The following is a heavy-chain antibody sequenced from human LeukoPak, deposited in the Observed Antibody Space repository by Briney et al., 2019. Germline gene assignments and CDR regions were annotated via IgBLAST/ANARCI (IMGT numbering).Heavy chain of an antibody. Sequence: PSETLSLTCAVYGGSFSGYYWSWVRQAPGKGLEWVSAISGSGGSTYYADSVKGRFTISRDNSKNTLYLQMNSLRAEDTAVYYCAKESGYSGSYDYWGQGTLVTVSS. J-gene: IGHJ4*02. CDR3: AKESGYSGSYDY. D-gene: IGHD1-26*01. CDR2: ISGSGGST. CDR1: GGSFSGYY. V-gene: IGHV3-23*01.